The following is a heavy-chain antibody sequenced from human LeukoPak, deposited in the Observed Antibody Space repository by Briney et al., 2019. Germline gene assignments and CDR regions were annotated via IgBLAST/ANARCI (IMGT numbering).Heavy chain of an antibody. CDR3: ARQPGGTAAFDI. Sequence: SETLSLTCTVSGISMTNYYWSWIRQPPGKGLECIAYSHNSGETKYNPSLKSRITISVDTSKNEFSLKLSSVTAADTAVYYCARQPGGTAAFDIWGQGTTVTVSA. D-gene: IGHD1-14*01. CDR2: SHNSGET. J-gene: IGHJ3*02. CDR1: GISMTNYY. V-gene: IGHV4-59*08.